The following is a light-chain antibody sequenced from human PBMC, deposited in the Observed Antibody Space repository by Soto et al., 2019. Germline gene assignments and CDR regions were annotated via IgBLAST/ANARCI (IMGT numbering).Light chain of an antibody. CDR1: SSNIGAGYD. V-gene: IGLV1-40*01. CDR3: QYYDSSLSGWV. Sequence: QSVLTQPPSVSGAPGQRVTISCTGSSSNIGAGYDVHWYQQLPGTAPKLLIYGNSNRPSGIPDRFSGSKSGTSASLAITGIQAEDEADYYCQYYDSSLSGWVFGGGNTLTVL. J-gene: IGLJ3*02. CDR2: GNS.